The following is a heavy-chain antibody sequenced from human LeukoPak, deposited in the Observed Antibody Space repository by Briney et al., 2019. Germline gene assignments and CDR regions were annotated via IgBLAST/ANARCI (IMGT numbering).Heavy chain of an antibody. J-gene: IGHJ4*02. CDR3: AKREGPHFDY. Sequence: GGSLRLSCAASGFTFNSYAMNWVRQAPGKGLEWVSTISGSGGSTYYADSVKGRFTISRDNSKNTLYLQMTSLRAGDTAVYYCAKREGPHFDYWGQGTLVTVSS. V-gene: IGHV3-23*01. CDR1: GFTFNSYA. CDR2: ISGSGGST. D-gene: IGHD5-24*01.